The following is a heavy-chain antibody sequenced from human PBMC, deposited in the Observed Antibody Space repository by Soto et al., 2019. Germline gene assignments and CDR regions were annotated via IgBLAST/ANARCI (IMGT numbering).Heavy chain of an antibody. CDR1: GFTFSSYG. CDR3: AKIPVGATLGRDY. D-gene: IGHD1-26*01. J-gene: IGHJ4*02. Sequence: QVQLVESGGGVVQPGRSLRLSCAASGFTFSSYGMHWVRQAPGKGLEWVAVISYDGSNKYYADSVKGRFTISRDNSKNTLYLQMNSLRAEDTAVYYCAKIPVGATLGRDYWGQGTLVTVSS. V-gene: IGHV3-30*18. CDR2: ISYDGSNK.